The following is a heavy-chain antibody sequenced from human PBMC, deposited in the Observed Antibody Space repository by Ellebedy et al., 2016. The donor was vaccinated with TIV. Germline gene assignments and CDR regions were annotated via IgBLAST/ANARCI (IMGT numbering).Heavy chain of an antibody. D-gene: IGHD4-17*01. Sequence: GESLKISCAASGFSVSSEYMSWVRQTPGKGLEWVSVIYTGGATYYADSVKGRFTISRDNSKNTVYLQMNSLRADDTAVYYCARNDHGDSLASWGQGTLVTISS. CDR1: GFSVSSEY. CDR2: IYTGGAT. CDR3: ARNDHGDSLAS. V-gene: IGHV3-53*01. J-gene: IGHJ5*02.